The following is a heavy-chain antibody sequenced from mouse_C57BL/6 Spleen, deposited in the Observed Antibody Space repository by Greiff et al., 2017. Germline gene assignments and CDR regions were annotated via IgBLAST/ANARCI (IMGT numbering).Heavy chain of an antibody. D-gene: IGHD2-4*01. CDR3: ARGDDYFRYAMDY. CDR2: ISYDGSN. V-gene: IGHV3-6*01. Sequence: EVKLMESGPGLVKPSQSLSLTCSVTGYSITSGYYWNWIRQFPGNKLEWMGYISYDGSNNYNPSLKNRISITRDTSKNQFFLKLNSVTTEDTATYYCARGDDYFRYAMDYWGQGTSVTVSS. J-gene: IGHJ4*01. CDR1: GYSITSGYY.